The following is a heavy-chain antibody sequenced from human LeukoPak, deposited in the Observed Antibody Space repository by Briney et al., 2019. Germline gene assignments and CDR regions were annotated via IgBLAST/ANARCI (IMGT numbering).Heavy chain of an antibody. CDR3: ARDAAGTCLDY. D-gene: IGHD1-7*01. J-gene: IGHJ4*02. V-gene: IGHV3-33*01. CDR2: IWYDGTNK. Sequence: GGSLRLSCAASGFTFSSYAMHWVRQAPGRGLDWVALIWYDGTNKYYADSVKGRFTVSRDNSKTTLYLQMNSLRAEDTAVYYCARDAAGTCLDYWGQGTLVTVSS. CDR1: GFTFSSYA.